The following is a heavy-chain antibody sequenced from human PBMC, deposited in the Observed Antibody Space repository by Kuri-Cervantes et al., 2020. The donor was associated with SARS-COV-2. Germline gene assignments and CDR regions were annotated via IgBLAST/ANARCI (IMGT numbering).Heavy chain of an antibody. D-gene: IGHD1-26*01. J-gene: IGHJ4*02. V-gene: IGHV4-59*01. CDR1: GDSIRSSY. CDR3: ARGAAILNGGPRGGSMGDFDS. CDR2: MYYSGST. Sequence: SETLSLTCTVSGDSIRSSYGRWIRQPPGKAPEWIGYMYYSGSTNYNPSLKSRVTISLNTSKNHFTLRLNSVTAADAAVYYGARGAAILNGGPRGGSMGDFDSWGQGTLVTVSS.